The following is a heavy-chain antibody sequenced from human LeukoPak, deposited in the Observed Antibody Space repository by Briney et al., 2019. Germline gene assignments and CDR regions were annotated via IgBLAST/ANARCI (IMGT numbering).Heavy chain of an antibody. CDR3: AMSPNYSNYAKPRPAFGY. CDR2: TRDDGSKN. D-gene: IGHD4-11*01. CDR1: GFSFSRYG. Sequence: GGSLRLSCAASGFSFSRYGMHWVRQAPGKGLEWVAYTRDDGSKNWYGDFVKGRFSIFRDNSKSTLYLQMNSLRREDAAVYYCAMSPNYSNYAKPRPAFGYWGQGTLVTVSS. J-gene: IGHJ4*02. V-gene: IGHV3-30*02.